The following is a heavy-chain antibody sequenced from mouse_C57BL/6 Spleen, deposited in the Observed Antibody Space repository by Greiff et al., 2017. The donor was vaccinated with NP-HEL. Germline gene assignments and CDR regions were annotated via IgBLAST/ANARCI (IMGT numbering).Heavy chain of an antibody. CDR1: GYTFTSYW. CDR3: AREGRGYFDV. Sequence: QVQLQQPGAELVRPGTSVKLPCKASGYTFTSYWMHWVKQRPGQGLEWIGVIDPSDSYTNYNQKFKGKATLTVDTSSSTAYMQLSSLTSEDSAVYYCAREGRGYFDVWGTGTTVTVSS. CDR2: IDPSDSYT. J-gene: IGHJ1*03. V-gene: IGHV1-59*01.